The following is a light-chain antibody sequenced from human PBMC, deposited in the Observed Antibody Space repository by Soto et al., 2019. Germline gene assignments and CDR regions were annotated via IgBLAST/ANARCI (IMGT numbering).Light chain of an antibody. V-gene: IGKV1-5*01. CDR3: QHYNSYSEA. J-gene: IGKJ1*01. Sequence: DIHMTKSPSTLSASVGDRVTITCRASQSISSWLAWYQQKPGKAPKLLIYDASSLESGVPSRFSGSGSGTEFTLTISSLQPGDFATYYCQHYNSYSEAFGQGTKVDIK. CDR2: DAS. CDR1: QSISSW.